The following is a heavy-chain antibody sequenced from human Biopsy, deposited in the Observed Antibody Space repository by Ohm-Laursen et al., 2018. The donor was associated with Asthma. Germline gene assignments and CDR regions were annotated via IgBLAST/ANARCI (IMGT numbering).Heavy chain of an antibody. J-gene: IGHJ4*02. Sequence: GTLSLTCTVSGGSITSSSYYWGWIRQPPGKGMEWIGSMYHSGSPYYPPSLKSRATISVDTSKNHLSLKRSSVTAADTAVYFCVRHQYSSSWSTFDYWGQGALVTVSS. D-gene: IGHD3-22*01. V-gene: IGHV4-39*01. CDR2: MYHSGSP. CDR1: GGSITSSSYY. CDR3: VRHQYSSSWSTFDY.